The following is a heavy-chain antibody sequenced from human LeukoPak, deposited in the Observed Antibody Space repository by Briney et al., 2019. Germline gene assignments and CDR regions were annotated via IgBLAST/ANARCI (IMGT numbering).Heavy chain of an antibody. J-gene: IGHJ4*02. Sequence: PSETLSLTCTVSGGSISSSSYYWGWIRQAPGKGLEWVSSISNSGGSTYYADSVKGRFTISRDNSKNTLYLQMNSLRAEDTAVYYCAKEGFDSWGQGALVTVSS. CDR1: GGSISSSSYY. V-gene: IGHV3-23*01. CDR2: ISNSGGST. CDR3: AKEGFDS.